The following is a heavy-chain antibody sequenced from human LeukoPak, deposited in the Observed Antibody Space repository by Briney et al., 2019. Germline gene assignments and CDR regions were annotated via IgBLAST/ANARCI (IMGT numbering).Heavy chain of an antibody. D-gene: IGHD2-15*01. Sequence: SETLSLTCTVSGGSISSYYWSWIRQPPGKGLEWIGTVYNSGRTSFSPSLKTRVTISEDTSKNQFSLKLSSVTAADTAVYYCARHVLYYGMDVWGQGTTVTVSS. CDR1: GGSISSYY. CDR3: ARHVLYYGMDV. J-gene: IGHJ6*02. CDR2: VYNSGRT. V-gene: IGHV4-59*04.